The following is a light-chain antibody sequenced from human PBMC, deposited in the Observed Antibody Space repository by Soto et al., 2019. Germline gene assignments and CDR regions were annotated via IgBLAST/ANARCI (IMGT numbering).Light chain of an antibody. J-gene: IGLJ1*01. CDR1: SSDVGGYNY. Sequence: QSALTQPASVSGSPGQSITISCIGTSSDVGGYNYVSWYQQHPGKAPKLMIYDVSNRPSGVSNRFSGSKSDNTASLTISGLQAEDDADYYCSSYTSSSTPYVFGTGTKVTVL. V-gene: IGLV2-14*01. CDR2: DVS. CDR3: SSYTSSSTPYV.